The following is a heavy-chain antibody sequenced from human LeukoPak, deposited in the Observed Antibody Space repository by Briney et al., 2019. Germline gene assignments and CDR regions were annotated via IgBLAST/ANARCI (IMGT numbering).Heavy chain of an antibody. CDR2: IYPRDGST. CDR1: GYTFTSNY. J-gene: IGHJ4*02. CDR3: ARDQEGFDY. V-gene: IGHV1-46*01. Sequence: ASVKVSCKASGYTFTSNYIHWVRQAPGQGLEWMGMIYPRDGSTSYAQKFQGRVTVTRDTSTSTVHMELSGLRSEDTAVYYCARDQEGFDYWGQGILVTVSS.